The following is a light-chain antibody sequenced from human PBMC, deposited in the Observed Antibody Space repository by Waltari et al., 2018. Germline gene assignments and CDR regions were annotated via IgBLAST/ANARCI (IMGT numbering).Light chain of an antibody. J-gene: IGLJ3*02. CDR1: RSDVGGYNL. Sequence: QSALTQPASVSGSPGQSITISCTGTRSDVGGYNLVSWYQQHPGKAPKLMIYEGSKRPSGVSNRFSGSKSGNTASLTISGLQAEDEADYYCCSYTAGSTWVFGGGTKLTVL. CDR2: EGS. V-gene: IGLV2-23*01. CDR3: CSYTAGSTWV.